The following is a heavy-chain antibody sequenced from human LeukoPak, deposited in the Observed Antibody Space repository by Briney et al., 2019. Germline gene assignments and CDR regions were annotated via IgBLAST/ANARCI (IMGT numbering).Heavy chain of an antibody. J-gene: IGHJ4*02. CDR1: GFTFSSYS. CDR3: ARDYYDSSGYCDY. Sequence: PGGSLRLSCAASGFTFSSYSMNWVRQAPGEGLKWVSSISSSSSYIYYADSVKGRFTISRDNAKNSLYLQMNSLRAEDTAVYYCARDYYDSSGYCDYWGQGTLVTVSS. V-gene: IGHV3-21*01. D-gene: IGHD3-22*01. CDR2: ISSSSSYI.